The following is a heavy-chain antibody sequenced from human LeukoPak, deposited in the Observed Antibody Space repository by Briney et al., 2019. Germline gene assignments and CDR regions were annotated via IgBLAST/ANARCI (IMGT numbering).Heavy chain of an antibody. CDR1: GFTFSSYA. CDR3: ARGPTAVTTRYFDS. CDR2: ISYDGSNK. V-gene: IGHV3-30-3*01. J-gene: IGHJ4*02. D-gene: IGHD4-23*01. Sequence: GGSLRLSCAASGFTFSSYAMHWVRQAPGKGLEWVAVISYDGSNKYYADSVKGRFTISRDNSKNTLYLQMNSLRAEDTAVYYCARGPTAVTTRYFDSWGQGTLVTVSS.